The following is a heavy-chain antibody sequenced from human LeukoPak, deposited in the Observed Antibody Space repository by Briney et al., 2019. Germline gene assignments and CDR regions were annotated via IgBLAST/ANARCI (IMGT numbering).Heavy chain of an antibody. CDR3: ADPMVRGVMDYYYYGMDV. V-gene: IGHV3-66*01. Sequence: GGSLRLSCAVSGFTVSSNYMSWVRQAPGKGLEWVSVIYSGGSTYYADSVKGRFTISGDNSKNTLYLQMNSLRAEDTAVYYCADPMVRGVMDYYYYGMDVWGQGTTVTVSS. CDR1: GFTVSSNY. CDR2: IYSGGST. D-gene: IGHD3-10*01. J-gene: IGHJ6*02.